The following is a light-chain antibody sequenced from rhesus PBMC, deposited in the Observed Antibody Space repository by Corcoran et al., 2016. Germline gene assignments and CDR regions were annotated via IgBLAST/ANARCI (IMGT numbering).Light chain of an antibody. CDR3: QQYNGAPPWT. CDR1: QDISSW. V-gene: IGKV1-21*01. J-gene: IGKJ1*01. Sequence: DIQMTQSPSSLSASVGDRVTITCRASQDISSWLSWYQQKPGKAPNLLIYKASSLQSGVTSRFRGSGSGTDYTLTISRLQPEDFATYYCQQYNGAPPWTFGQGTKVEIK. CDR2: KAS.